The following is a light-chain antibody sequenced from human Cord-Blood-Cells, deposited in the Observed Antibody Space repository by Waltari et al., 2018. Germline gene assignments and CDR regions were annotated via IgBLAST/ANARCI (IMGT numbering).Light chain of an antibody. CDR2: DAS. CDR3: QQRSNWSPIT. J-gene: IGKJ5*01. Sequence: EIVLTQSPATLPLSPGERATLSCRASQSVSSYLAWYQQKPGQAPRLLIYDASNRATGIPARFSGSGSGTDFTLTISSLEPEDFAVYYCQQRSNWSPITFGQGTRLEIK. CDR1: QSVSSY. V-gene: IGKV3-11*01.